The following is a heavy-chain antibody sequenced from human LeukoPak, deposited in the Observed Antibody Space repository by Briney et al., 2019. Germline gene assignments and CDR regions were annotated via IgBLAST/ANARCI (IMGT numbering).Heavy chain of an antibody. CDR1: GGTFSSYA. CDR2: IIPIFGTA. D-gene: IGHD3-22*01. V-gene: IGHV1-69*05. CDR3: ARDHYYNSSGYTFRY. J-gene: IGHJ1*01. Sequence: VKVSCKASGGTFSSYAISWLRQAPGQGLEWMGGIIPIFGTANYAQKFQGRVTITTDESTSTAYMELSSLRSEDTAVYYCARDHYYNSSGYTFRYWGQGTLVSVSS.